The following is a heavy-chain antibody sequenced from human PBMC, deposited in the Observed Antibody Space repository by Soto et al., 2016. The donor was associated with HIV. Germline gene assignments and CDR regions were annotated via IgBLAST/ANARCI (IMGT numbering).Heavy chain of an antibody. V-gene: IGHV4-59*01. D-gene: IGHD5-12*01. J-gene: IGHJ5*02. CDR3: ARVAYSGYHRGWFDP. Sequence: QVQLQESGPGLVKPSETLSLTCTVSGGSISSYYWSWIRQPPGKGLEWIGYIYYSGSTNYNPSLKSRVTISVDTSKNQFSLKLSSVTAADTAVYYCARVAYSGYHRGWFDPWGQGTLVHRLL. CDR1: GGSISSYY. CDR2: IYYSGST.